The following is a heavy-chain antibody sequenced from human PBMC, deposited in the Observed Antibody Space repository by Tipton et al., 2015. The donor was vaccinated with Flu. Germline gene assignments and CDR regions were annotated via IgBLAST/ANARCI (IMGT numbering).Heavy chain of an antibody. CDR3: ARGVVTALTKGWYFDL. CDR2: IYYSGGT. V-gene: IGHV4-59*01. J-gene: IGHJ2*01. Sequence: TLSLTCTVAGGSISSYYWSWIRQPPGKGLEWIGYIYYSGGTNYNPSLKSRVTISVDTSKNQFSLKLSSVTAADTAVYYCARGVVTALTKGWYFDLWGRGTLVTVSS. D-gene: IGHD2-21*02. CDR1: GGSISSYY.